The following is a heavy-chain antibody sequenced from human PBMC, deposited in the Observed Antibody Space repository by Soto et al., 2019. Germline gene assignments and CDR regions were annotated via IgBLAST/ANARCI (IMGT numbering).Heavy chain of an antibody. J-gene: IGHJ4*02. CDR2: IYYSGST. D-gene: IGHD3-10*01. CDR3: ARHGAGVLWFGELGVYFVY. V-gene: IGHV4-59*08. CDR1: GGSISSYY. Sequence: QVQLQESGPGLVKPSETLSLTCTVSGGSISSYYWSWIRQPPGKGLEWIGYIYYSGSTNYNPSLKSRVTISVTTSKDQFSMKLSSVTGADTAVYYCARHGAGVLWFGELGVYFVYWGQGTLVTVSS.